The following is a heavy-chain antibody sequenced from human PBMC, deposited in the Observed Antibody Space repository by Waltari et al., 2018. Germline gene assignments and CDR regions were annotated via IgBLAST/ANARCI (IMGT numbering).Heavy chain of an antibody. CDR3: ARDLRSLMVTAQAY. CDR2: ISVYNGYT. CDR1: GYTFTTYD. D-gene: IGHD2-21*02. J-gene: IGHJ4*02. V-gene: IGHV1-18*04. Sequence: QVQLVQSGAEVKKPGASVKVSCQTSGYTFTTYDLSWVRQAPGQGLEWMGLISVYNGYTRYAEKFQGRVTMTTDTSTKTAYMELRNLTSDDTAVYYCARDLRSLMVTAQAYGGQGTLVTVSS.